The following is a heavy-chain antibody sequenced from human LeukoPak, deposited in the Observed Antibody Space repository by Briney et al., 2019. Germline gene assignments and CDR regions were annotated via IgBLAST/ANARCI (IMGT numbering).Heavy chain of an antibody. CDR3: ARSPHILTGENFDY. CDR1: GYTFTGYY. D-gene: IGHD3-9*01. J-gene: IGHJ4*02. Sequence: HWASVKVSCKASGYTFTGYYMHWVRQAPGQGLEWMGWINPNHGDTNYAQKFQDRVSMPRDTSISTAYMHLSRLRSADTAVYYCARSPHILTGENFDYWGQGTLLTVSS. CDR2: INPNHGDT. V-gene: IGHV1-2*02.